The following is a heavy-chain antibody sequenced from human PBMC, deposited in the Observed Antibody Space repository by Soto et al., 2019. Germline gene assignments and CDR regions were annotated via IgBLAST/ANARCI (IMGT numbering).Heavy chain of an antibody. J-gene: IGHJ6*02. V-gene: IGHV1-69*13. CDR2: IIPIFGTA. Sequence: VASVKVSCKASGGTFSSYAISWVRQAPGQGLEWMGGIIPIFGTANYAQKFQGRVTITADESTSTAYMELSSLRSEDTAVYYCATVAVAGTERRYYYYGMDVWGQGPTVTVSS. CDR3: ATVAVAGTERRYYYYGMDV. D-gene: IGHD6-19*01. CDR1: GGTFSSYA.